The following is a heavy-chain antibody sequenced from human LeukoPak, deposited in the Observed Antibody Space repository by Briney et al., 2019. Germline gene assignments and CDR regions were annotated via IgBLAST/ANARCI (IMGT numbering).Heavy chain of an antibody. CDR3: ARTAVVVPAAIQYYYYFDY. Sequence: GGSLRLSCAPSGFTFSRHGMHWVRQAPGKGLEWVAIISNDGSRKYYAHSVKGRFTISRDNAKNSLYLQMNSLRAEDTAVYYCARTAVVVPAAIQYYYYFDYWGQGTLVTVSS. CDR1: GFTFSRHG. J-gene: IGHJ4*02. CDR2: ISNDGSRK. D-gene: IGHD2-2*02. V-gene: IGHV3-30*03.